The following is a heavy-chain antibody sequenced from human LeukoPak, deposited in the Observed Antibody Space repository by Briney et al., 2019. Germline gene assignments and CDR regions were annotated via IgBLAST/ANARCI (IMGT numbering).Heavy chain of an antibody. CDR2: FDPEDGET. V-gene: IGHV1-24*01. J-gene: IGHJ5*02. CDR1: GYTLTELS. CDR3: ATPRRNMVRGVIITQGPFGP. D-gene: IGHD3-10*01. Sequence: ASVKVSCKVSGYTLTELSMHWVRQAPGKGLEWMGGFDPEDGETIYAQKFQGRVTMTEDTSTDTAYMELSSLRSEDTAVYYCATPRRNMVRGVIITQGPFGPWGQGTLVTVSS.